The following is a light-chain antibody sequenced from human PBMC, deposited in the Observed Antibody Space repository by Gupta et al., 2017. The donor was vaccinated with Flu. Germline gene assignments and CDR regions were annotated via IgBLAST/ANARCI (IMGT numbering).Light chain of an antibody. CDR1: NIGSKS. Sequence: SSVLTQPPPVSVAPGKTARITCGGNNIGSKSVHWYQQKPGQAPVLVVYDDSYRPSGIPERFSGSNSGNTATLTISRVEAGDEADYYCQVCDSSSDHVVFGGGTKLTVL. J-gene: IGLJ2*01. CDR2: DDS. V-gene: IGLV3-21*03. CDR3: QVCDSSSDHVV.